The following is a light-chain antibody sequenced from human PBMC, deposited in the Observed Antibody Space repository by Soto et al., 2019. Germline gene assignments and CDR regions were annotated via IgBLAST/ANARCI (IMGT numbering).Light chain of an antibody. Sequence: QSALTQPPSASGSPGQSVSISCSEVGSGFRGRNSVSWYQQHPGKAPRLIIYEVSKRPSGIPDRFSGSKSGNTASLTVYGLQAEDEADYYCCSYAGSTTWVFGGGTKVTVL. CDR3: CSYAGSTTWV. CDR1: GSGFRGRNS. J-gene: IGLJ3*02. CDR2: EVS. V-gene: IGLV2-8*01.